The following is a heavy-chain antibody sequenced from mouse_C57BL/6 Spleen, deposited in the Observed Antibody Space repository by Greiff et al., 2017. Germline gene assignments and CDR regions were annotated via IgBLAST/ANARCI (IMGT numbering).Heavy chain of an antibody. CDR1: GYTFTSYW. CDR3: AKGEVYGKGVYFDY. V-gene: IGHV1-55*01. CDR2: IYPGSGST. Sequence: QVQLQQPGAELVKPGASVKMSCKASGYTFTSYWITWVKQRPGQGLEWIGDIYPGSGSTNYNEKFKSKATLTVDTSSSTAYMQLSSLTSEDSAVYYCAKGEVYGKGVYFDYWGQGTTLTVSS. D-gene: IGHD2-1*01. J-gene: IGHJ2*01.